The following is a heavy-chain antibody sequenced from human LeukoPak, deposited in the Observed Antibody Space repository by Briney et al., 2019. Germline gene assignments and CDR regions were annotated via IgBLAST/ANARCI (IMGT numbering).Heavy chain of an antibody. V-gene: IGHV3-23*01. CDR3: VKSVRFLENYYYMDV. D-gene: IGHD3-3*01. Sequence: GGSLRLSCAASGFTFSSYAMSWVRQAPGKGLEWVSAISGSGGSTYYADSVKGRFTISRDNSKNTLYLQMNSLRAEDTAVYYCVKSVRFLENYYYMDVWGKGTTVTVSS. J-gene: IGHJ6*03. CDR2: ISGSGGST. CDR1: GFTFSSYA.